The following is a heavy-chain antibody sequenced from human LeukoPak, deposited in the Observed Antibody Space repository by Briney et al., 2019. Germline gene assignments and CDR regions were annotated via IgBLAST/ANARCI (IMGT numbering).Heavy chain of an antibody. V-gene: IGHV1-69*13. D-gene: IGHD6-19*01. CDR3: ARGHIAVAGYLEY. J-gene: IGHJ4*02. Sequence: GASVKVSCKASGYTFTSYDINWVRQATGQGLEWMGGIIPIFGTANYAQKFQGRVTITADESTSTAYMELSSLRSEDTAVYYCARGHIAVAGYLEYWGQGTLVTVSS. CDR1: GYTFTSYD. CDR2: IIPIFGTA.